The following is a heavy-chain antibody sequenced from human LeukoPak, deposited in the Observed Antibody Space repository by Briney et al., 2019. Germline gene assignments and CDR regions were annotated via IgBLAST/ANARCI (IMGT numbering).Heavy chain of an antibody. D-gene: IGHD1-14*01. J-gene: IGHJ3*02. CDR2: IGTGGDT. V-gene: IGHV3-13*01. CDR3: ARGGIGRPFDI. Sequence: GGSLRLSCAASGFTFSSYDMHWVRQATGKGLGGASAIGTGGDTYYPGSVKGRFTISRENAKNSLYLQMNSLRAGDTAVYYCARGGIGRPFDIWGQGTMVTVSS. CDR1: GFTFSSYD.